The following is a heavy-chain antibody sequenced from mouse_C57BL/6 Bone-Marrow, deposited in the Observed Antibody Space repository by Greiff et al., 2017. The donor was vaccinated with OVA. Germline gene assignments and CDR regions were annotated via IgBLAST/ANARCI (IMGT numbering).Heavy chain of an antibody. D-gene: IGHD1-1*01. CDR3: ARHHYYGSSNGY. CDR1: GFTFSSYG. J-gene: IGHJ2*01. V-gene: IGHV5-6*01. Sequence: EVHLVESGGDLVKPGGSLKLSCAASGFTFSSYGMSWVRQTPDKRLEWVATISSGGSYTYYPDSVKGRFTISRDNAKNTLYLQMSSLKSEDTAMYYCARHHYYGSSNGYWGQGTTLTVSS. CDR2: ISSGGSYT.